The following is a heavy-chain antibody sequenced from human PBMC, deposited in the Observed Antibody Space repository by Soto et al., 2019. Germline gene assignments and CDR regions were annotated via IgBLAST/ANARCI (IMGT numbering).Heavy chain of an antibody. Sequence: TGGSLRLSCAASGLTFNRYWMHWVRHAPGKGLVWVSHINTDGSNTNYADSVKGRFTISRDNAKSTLFLQMNSLRVEDTAVYYCAREFCSGGNCYTYYFDPWGQGIPVTVSS. D-gene: IGHD2-15*01. CDR2: INTDGSNT. CDR3: AREFCSGGNCYTYYFDP. CDR1: GLTFNRYW. J-gene: IGHJ5*02. V-gene: IGHV3-74*01.